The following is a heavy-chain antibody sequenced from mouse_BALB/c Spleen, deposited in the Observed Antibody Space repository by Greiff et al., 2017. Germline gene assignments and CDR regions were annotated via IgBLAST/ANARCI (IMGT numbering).Heavy chain of an antibody. Sequence: DVQLQESGTVLARPGASVKMSCKASGYTFTSYWMHWVKQRPGQGLEWIGAIYPGNSDTSYNQKFKGKAKLTAVTSTSTAYMELSSLTNEDSAVYYCTRGDSSGYAWFAYWGQGTLVTVSA. V-gene: IGHV1-5*01. J-gene: IGHJ3*01. CDR2: IYPGNSDT. CDR1: GYTFTSYW. D-gene: IGHD3-2*01. CDR3: TRGDSSGYAWFAY.